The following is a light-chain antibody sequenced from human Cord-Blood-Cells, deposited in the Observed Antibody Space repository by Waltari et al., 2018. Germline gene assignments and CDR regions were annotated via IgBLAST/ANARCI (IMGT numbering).Light chain of an antibody. CDR3: SSYTSSSTWV. Sequence: QSALTQSASVSGSPGQSITISCTGTSSDVGGYNYVSWYQQHPGKAPKLLIYDVSNRPSGVSNRFSGSKSGNTASRTISGLQAEDEADYYCSSYTSSSTWVFGTGTKVTVL. V-gene: IGLV2-14*03. J-gene: IGLJ1*01. CDR1: SSDVGGYNY. CDR2: DVS.